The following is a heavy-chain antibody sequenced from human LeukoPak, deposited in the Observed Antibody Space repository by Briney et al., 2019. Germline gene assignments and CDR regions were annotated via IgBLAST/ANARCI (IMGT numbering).Heavy chain of an antibody. CDR3: AKDPGPLDY. Sequence: PGGSLRLSCAASGFTFSRSAMTWVRQAPGKGLEWVSAISGSGGSTYYADSVKGRFTISRDNSKNTLYLQMNSLRAEDTAVYYCAKDPGPLDYWGQGTLVTVSS. V-gene: IGHV3-23*01. CDR2: ISGSGGST. J-gene: IGHJ4*02. CDR1: GFTFSRSA.